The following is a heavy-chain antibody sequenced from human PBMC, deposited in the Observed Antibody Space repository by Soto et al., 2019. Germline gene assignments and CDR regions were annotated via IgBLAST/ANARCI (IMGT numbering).Heavy chain of an antibody. D-gene: IGHD6-6*01. CDR2: ISPAGNNQ. Sequence: LRLSCVASGFTFSDYALHWARQAPGKGLEWVALISPAGNNQYYADSAKGRFTISRDNSKNTLYLQMNSLRPDDTGLYYCARENSRISPRLFQHWGHGTLVTVSS. CDR3: ARENSRISPRLFQH. V-gene: IGHV3-30*14. CDR1: GFTFSDYA. J-gene: IGHJ1*01.